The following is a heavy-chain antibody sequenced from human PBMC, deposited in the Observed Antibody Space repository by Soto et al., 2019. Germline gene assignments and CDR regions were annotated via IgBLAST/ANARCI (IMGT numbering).Heavy chain of an antibody. Sequence: GGSLRLSCAASGFTFSSYAMSWVRQAPGKGLEWVSAISGSGGSTYDADSVNGRFTISRDNSKNTLYLKMNSLRAEDTAVYYCAKGLPAAPTREYYFDYWGQGTLVTVSS. V-gene: IGHV3-23*01. J-gene: IGHJ4*02. D-gene: IGHD2-2*01. CDR2: ISGSGGST. CDR3: AKGLPAAPTREYYFDY. CDR1: GFTFSSYA.